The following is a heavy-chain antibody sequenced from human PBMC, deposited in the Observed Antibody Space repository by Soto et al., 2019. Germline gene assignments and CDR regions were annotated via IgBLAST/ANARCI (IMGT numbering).Heavy chain of an antibody. CDR1: GFTFSSYS. J-gene: IGHJ6*02. V-gene: IGHV3-48*02. CDR3: AREMGYCTNGVCYTVESVRYYSYYYGMDV. Sequence: PGGSLRLSCAASGFTFSSYSMNWVRQAPGKGLEWVSYISSSSTIYYADSVKGRFTISRDNAKNSLYLQMNSLRDEDTAVYYCAREMGYCTNGVCYTVESVRYYSYYYGMDVWGQGTTVTVSS. D-gene: IGHD2-8*01. CDR2: ISSSSTI.